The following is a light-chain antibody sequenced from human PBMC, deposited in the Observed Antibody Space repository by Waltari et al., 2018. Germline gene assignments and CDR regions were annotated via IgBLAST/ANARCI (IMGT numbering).Light chain of an antibody. V-gene: IGKV2-30*02. J-gene: IGKJ2*01. CDR2: KVS. CDR3: MQGTHWPRT. CDR1: QSLVHSDGKTY. Sequence: DVVMTQSPLSLPVIFGQPASISCRSSQSLVHSDGKTYLNWFQKRQGQSPRRLIYKVSNRDSGVPDRFSASGSGTDFTLKISRVEAEDVGVYYCMQGTHWPRTFGQGTKLEI.